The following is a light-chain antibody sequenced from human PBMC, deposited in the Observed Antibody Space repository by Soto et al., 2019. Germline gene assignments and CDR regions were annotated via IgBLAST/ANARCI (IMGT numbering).Light chain of an antibody. V-gene: IGLV2-11*01. Sequence: QAALAQPRSVSRAPGQAVTISCTGNSRYVGRYDYVSWYQQHPGKAPKLIIYDVSERPSGVPDRFSGSKFGNTASLTISGLQAEDEADYSCCSFAGSYTYVFGTGTKVTVL. CDR3: CSFAGSYTYV. CDR1: SRYVGRYDY. J-gene: IGLJ1*01. CDR2: DVS.